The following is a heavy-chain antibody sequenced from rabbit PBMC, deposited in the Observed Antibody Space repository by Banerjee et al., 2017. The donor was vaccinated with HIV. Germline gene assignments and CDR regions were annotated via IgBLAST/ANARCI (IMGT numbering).Heavy chain of an antibody. CDR3: ARDLAGVIGWNFNL. Sequence: QEQLEESGGDLVKPEGSLTLTCTASGFSFSNSYYMCWVRQAPGKGLEWIACIYAGSSGSTYYASWAKGRFTISKTSWTTVTLQMTSLTAADTASYFCARDLAGVIGWNFNLWGQGTLVTVS. D-gene: IGHD4-1*01. J-gene: IGHJ4*01. V-gene: IGHV1S45*01. CDR2: IYAGSSGST. CDR1: GFSFSNSYY.